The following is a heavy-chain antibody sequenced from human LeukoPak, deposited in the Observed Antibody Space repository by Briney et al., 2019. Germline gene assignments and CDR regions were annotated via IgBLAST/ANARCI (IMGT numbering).Heavy chain of an antibody. Sequence: PSETLSHTCAVYGGSFSGYYWSWIRQPPGKGLEWIGEINHSGSTNYNPSLKSRVTISVDTSKNQFSLKLNSVTAADTAVYYCASIAVAGTGYWGQGTLVTVSS. J-gene: IGHJ4*02. V-gene: IGHV4-34*01. D-gene: IGHD6-19*01. CDR3: ASIAVAGTGY. CDR2: INHSGST. CDR1: GGSFSGYY.